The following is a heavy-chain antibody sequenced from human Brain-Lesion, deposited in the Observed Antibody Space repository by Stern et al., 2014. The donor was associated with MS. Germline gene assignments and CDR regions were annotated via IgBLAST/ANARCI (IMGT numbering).Heavy chain of an antibody. CDR1: GGSISSGGYY. V-gene: IGHV4-61*02. CDR3: ARGRVVPGFQYYATDV. J-gene: IGHJ6*02. D-gene: IGHD2-2*01. Sequence: QLQLQESGPGLVKPSQTLSLSCTVSGGSISSGGYYWSWIRQPAGKGLEWIGRIFNSGRTSYNPSPQSRVTLSISPSKNQFPLRLNSMTAADTAVYYCARGRVVPGFQYYATDVWGQGTTVIVSS. CDR2: IFNSGRT.